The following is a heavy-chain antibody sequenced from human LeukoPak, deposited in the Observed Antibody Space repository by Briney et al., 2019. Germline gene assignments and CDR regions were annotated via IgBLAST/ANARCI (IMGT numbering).Heavy chain of an antibody. CDR2: FDPEDGET. CDR1: GYTLTELS. Sequence: GASVKVSCKVSGYTLTELSMHWVRQAPGKGLEWMGGFDPEDGETIYAQKFQGRVTMTEDTSTDTAYMELSSLRSEDTAVYYCATDLDSSGPLEPFDYWGQGTLVTVSS. CDR3: ATDLDSSGPLEPFDY. D-gene: IGHD3-22*01. J-gene: IGHJ4*02. V-gene: IGHV1-24*01.